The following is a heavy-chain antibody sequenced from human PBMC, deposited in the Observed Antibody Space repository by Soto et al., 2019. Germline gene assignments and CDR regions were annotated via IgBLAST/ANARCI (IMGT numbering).Heavy chain of an antibody. CDR2: IVPIFGTA. CDR3: ARDPYYYGSGAYTYFDY. D-gene: IGHD3-10*01. CDR1: GGTFSSYA. V-gene: IGHV1-69*13. Sequence: SVKVSCKASGGTFSSYAISWVRQAPGQGLEWMGGIVPIFGTANYAQKFQGRVTITADESTSTAYMELSSLRSEDTAVYYCARDPYYYGSGAYTYFDYWGQGTLVTVSS. J-gene: IGHJ4*02.